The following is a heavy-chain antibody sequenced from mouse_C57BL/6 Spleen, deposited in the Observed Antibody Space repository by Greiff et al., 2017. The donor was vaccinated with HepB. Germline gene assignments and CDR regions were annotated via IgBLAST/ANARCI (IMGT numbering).Heavy chain of an antibody. CDR3: TTFYYDYDEGFAY. J-gene: IGHJ3*01. V-gene: IGHV14-4*01. D-gene: IGHD2-4*01. CDR2: IDPENGDT. CDR1: GFNIKDDY. Sequence: EVQRVESGAELVRPGASVKLSCTASGFNIKDDYMHWVKQRPEQGLEWIGWIDPENGDTEYASKFQGKATITADTSSNTAYLQLSSLTSEDTAVYYCTTFYYDYDEGFAYWGQGTLVTVSA.